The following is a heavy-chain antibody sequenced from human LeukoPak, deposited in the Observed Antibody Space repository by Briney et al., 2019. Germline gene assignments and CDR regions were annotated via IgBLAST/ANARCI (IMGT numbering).Heavy chain of an antibody. J-gene: IGHJ3*02. Sequence: PGGSLRLSCAASGFTFSSYAMDWVRQAPGKGLEWVAVISYDGSNKYYADSVKGRFTISRDNSKNTMYLEVNSLGAEDTAVYYCAKDIGPTAHHLSAFDMWGQGTMVTVSS. CDR2: ISYDGSNK. CDR3: AKDIGPTAHHLSAFDM. CDR1: GFTFSSYA. D-gene: IGHD5-18*01. V-gene: IGHV3-30*04.